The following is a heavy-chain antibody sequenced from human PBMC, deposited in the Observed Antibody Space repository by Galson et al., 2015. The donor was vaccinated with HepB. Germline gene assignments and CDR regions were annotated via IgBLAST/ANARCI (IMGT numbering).Heavy chain of an antibody. Sequence: SLRLSCAASGFTFSYYIMNWVRQAPGKGLEWVSSISGSSRYIYYADSVKGRFTISRDNAKNSLYLQMSSLSGEDTAVYYCARDGWEVSSDPRRFDYWGQGALVTVSS. V-gene: IGHV3-21*01. D-gene: IGHD3-16*02. CDR3: ARDGWEVSSDPRRFDY. J-gene: IGHJ4*02. CDR1: GFTFSYYI. CDR2: ISGSSRYI.